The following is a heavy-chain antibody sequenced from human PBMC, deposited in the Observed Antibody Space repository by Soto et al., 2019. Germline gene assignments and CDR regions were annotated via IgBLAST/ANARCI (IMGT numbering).Heavy chain of an antibody. Sequence: SQTLSLTCAISGDGVSSNSAAWNWIRQSPSRGLEWLGRTFYRSKWYNDYAVSVNSRITINPDTSKNQFSLQLSSVTPEDTAVYYSARDTSGDGIYFHHWGQGTLVTVSS. V-gene: IGHV6-1*01. CDR2: TFYRSKWYN. CDR1: GDGVSSNSAA. CDR3: ARDTSGDGIYFHH. D-gene: IGHD6-13*01. J-gene: IGHJ1*01.